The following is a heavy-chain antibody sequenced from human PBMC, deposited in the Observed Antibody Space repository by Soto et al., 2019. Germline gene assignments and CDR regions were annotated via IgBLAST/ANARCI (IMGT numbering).Heavy chain of an antibody. CDR2: TYYRSKWYT. J-gene: IGHJ3*02. CDR3: ARHTGGFLDAFDI. D-gene: IGHD2-2*02. Sequence: SQTLSLTCAISGDSVSSNSAAWNWIRQSPSRGLECLGRTYYRSKWYTDYAVSVKSRITINPDTSKNQFSRQLNSVTPEDTALYYCARHTGGFLDAFDIWGQGTMVTVSS. CDR1: GDSVSSNSAA. V-gene: IGHV6-1*01.